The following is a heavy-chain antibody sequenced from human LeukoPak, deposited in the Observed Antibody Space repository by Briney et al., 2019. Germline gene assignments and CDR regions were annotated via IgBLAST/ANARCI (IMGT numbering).Heavy chain of an antibody. Sequence: SETLSLTCTVSGGSIYSSTYYWGWIRQPPGKGLEWIGSIYYSGRTYYKPSLKSRITISVDTSKNQFSLKLTSMTDTDTAVYYCGVSPPAFDFWGQGTMVTVSS. CDR2: IYYSGRT. D-gene: IGHD5/OR15-5a*01. V-gene: IGHV4-39*01. CDR3: GVSPPAFDF. J-gene: IGHJ3*01. CDR1: GGSIYSSTYY.